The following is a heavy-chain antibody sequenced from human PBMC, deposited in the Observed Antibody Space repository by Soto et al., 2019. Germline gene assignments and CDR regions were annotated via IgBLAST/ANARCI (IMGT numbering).Heavy chain of an antibody. CDR2: IIPIFGTA. D-gene: IGHD3-22*01. V-gene: IGHV1-69*13. CDR1: GGTFSSCA. CDR3: ARGGYYYDSSGYPYYYYYGMDV. J-gene: IGHJ6*02. Sequence: EASVKVSCKASGGTFSSCAISWVRQAPGQGLEWMGGIIPIFGTANYAQKFQGRVTITADESTSTAYMELSSPRSEDTAVYYCARGGYYYDSSGYPYYYYYGMDVWGQGTTVTVSS.